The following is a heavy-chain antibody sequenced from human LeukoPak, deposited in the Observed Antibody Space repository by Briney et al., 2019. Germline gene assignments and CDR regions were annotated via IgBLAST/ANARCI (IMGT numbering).Heavy chain of an antibody. J-gene: IGHJ4*02. D-gene: IGHD1-7*01. CDR3: ARDREGNWNYERFDY. V-gene: IGHV1-69*01. CDR2: IIPIFGTA. CDR1: GGTFSSYA. Sequence: SSVKVSCKASGGTFSSYAISWVRQAPGQGLEWMGGIIPIFGTANYAQKFQGRVTITADEPTSTAYMELSSLRSEGTAVYYCARDREGNWNYERFDYWGQGTLVTVSS.